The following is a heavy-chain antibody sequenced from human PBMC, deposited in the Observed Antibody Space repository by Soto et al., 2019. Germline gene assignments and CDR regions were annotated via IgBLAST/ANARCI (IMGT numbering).Heavy chain of an antibody. Sequence: GGSLRLSCAASGFTFSSYSMNWVRQAPGKGLEWVSYISSSSSTIYYTDSVEGRFTISRDNAKNSLYLQMNSLRAEDTAVYYCARHPERIAQIGWFDPWGQGTLVTVSS. D-gene: IGHD6-13*01. J-gene: IGHJ5*02. CDR1: GFTFSSYS. CDR3: ARHPERIAQIGWFDP. V-gene: IGHV3-48*01. CDR2: ISSSSSTI.